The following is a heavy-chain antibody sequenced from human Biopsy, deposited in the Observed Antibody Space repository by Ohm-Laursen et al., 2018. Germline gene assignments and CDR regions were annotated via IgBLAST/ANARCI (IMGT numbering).Heavy chain of an antibody. CDR3: ARHAPSYSGSYWGYFDL. Sequence: SETLSLTCTVSGGSISSYYWSWIRQPPGKGLEWIGYIYYTGSTNYNPSLKSPVTISVDTSMNHFSLRLTSVTAADTAVYYCARHAPSYSGSYWGYFDLWGRGTLVTVSS. CDR2: IYYTGST. CDR1: GGSISSYY. J-gene: IGHJ2*01. V-gene: IGHV4-59*08. D-gene: IGHD1-26*01.